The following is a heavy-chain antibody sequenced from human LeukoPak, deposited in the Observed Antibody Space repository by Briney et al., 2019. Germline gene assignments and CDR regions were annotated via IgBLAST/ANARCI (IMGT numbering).Heavy chain of an antibody. CDR2: IYYSGST. V-gene: IGHV4-30-4*01. CDR1: GGSISSGDYY. Sequence: SETLCLTCTVSGGSISSGDYYWSWIRQPPGKGLEWIGYIYYSGSTYYNPSLKSRVTISVDTSKNQFSLKLSSVTAADTAVYYCARGVYSSSSKAEDYWGQGTLVTVSS. CDR3: ARGVYSSSSKAEDY. J-gene: IGHJ4*02. D-gene: IGHD6-6*01.